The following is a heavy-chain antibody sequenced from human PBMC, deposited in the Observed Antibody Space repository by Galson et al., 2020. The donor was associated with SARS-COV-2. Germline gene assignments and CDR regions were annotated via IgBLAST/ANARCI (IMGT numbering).Heavy chain of an antibody. V-gene: IGHV6-1*01. CDR3: AKSDVSCRVGSCMSH. D-gene: IGHD2-15*01. CDR2: TYFRSKWYN. CDR1: GDSVSSDIAA. J-gene: IGHJ4*02. Sequence: SQTLSLTCAIPGDSVSSDIAAWNWIRQSPSRGLEWLGRTYFRSKWYNDYAVSVQSRISINPDTSKNQLSLHLNSVTPEDTAGYYCAKSDVSCRVGSCMSHWGQGTLVTVSS.